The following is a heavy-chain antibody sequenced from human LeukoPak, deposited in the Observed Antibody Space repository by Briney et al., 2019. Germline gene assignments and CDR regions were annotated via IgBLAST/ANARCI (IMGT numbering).Heavy chain of an antibody. CDR2: ISSSSSYI. D-gene: IGHD3-9*01. CDR1: GFTFSSYS. Sequence: PGGSLRLSCAASGFTFSSYSMNWVRQAPGKGLEWVSSISSSSSYIYYADSVKGRFTISRDNAKNSLYLQMNCLRAEDTAVYYCARDLTYYDILAGYFSHFDFDYWGQGTLVTVSS. J-gene: IGHJ4*02. CDR3: ARDLTYYDILAGYFSHFDFDY. V-gene: IGHV3-21*01.